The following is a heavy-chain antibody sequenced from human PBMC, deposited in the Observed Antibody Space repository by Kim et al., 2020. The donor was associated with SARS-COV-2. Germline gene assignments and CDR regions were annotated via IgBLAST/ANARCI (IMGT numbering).Heavy chain of an antibody. V-gene: IGHV4-30-2*01. CDR3: ARVHQSVSQDAFDI. CDR2: IYQSGST. Sequence: SETLSLTCAVSGGSISSGGYSWSWIRQPPGKGLEWIGNIYQSGSTYYNPSLKSRVTISVDRSKNQFSLNLNSVTAADTAVYYCARVHQSVSQDAFDIWGQGTVVTVSS. D-gene: IGHD6-19*01. CDR1: GGSISSGGYS. J-gene: IGHJ3*02.